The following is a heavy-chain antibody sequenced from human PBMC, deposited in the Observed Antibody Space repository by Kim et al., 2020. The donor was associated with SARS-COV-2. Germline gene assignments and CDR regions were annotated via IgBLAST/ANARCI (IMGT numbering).Heavy chain of an antibody. V-gene: IGHV1-46*01. Sequence: ASVKVSCKASGYTFTSYYMHWVRQAPGQGLEWMGIINPSGDTTNFAQKFQGRVTMTRDTSTSTVYMELSSLKSEDTAVYYCARSSSTHSPRDYWGQGTLVTVT. CDR2: INPSGDTT. D-gene: IGHD6-13*01. J-gene: IGHJ4*02. CDR1: GYTFTSYY. CDR3: ARSSSTHSPRDY.